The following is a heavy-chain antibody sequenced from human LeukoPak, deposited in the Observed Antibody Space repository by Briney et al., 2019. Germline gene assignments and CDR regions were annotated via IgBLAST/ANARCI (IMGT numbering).Heavy chain of an antibody. CDR2: IYRGGNT. CDR3: ATSSYAGNAGGSAGS. J-gene: IGHJ5*02. D-gene: IGHD4-23*01. CDR1: GFTVSSKY. V-gene: IGHV3-53*01. Sequence: GGSLRLSCAASGFTVSSKYMTWVRQAPGKGLEWVSVIYRGGNTYYADSVKGRFSISRDNSKNTVYLKMNSLSAEATAVYYCATSSYAGNAGGSAGSWGQGTLVTVSS.